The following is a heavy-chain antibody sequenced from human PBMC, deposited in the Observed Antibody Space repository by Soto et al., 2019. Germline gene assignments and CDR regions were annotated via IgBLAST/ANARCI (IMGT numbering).Heavy chain of an antibody. CDR1: GVSFSGYY. D-gene: IGHD4-17*01. CDR2: INHSGST. V-gene: IGHV4-34*01. Sequence: PSETLSLTCAVYGVSFSGYYWSWIRQPPGKGLEWIGEINHSGSTNYNPSLKSRVTISVDTSKNQFSLKLSSVTAADTALYYCARDIGPKVTPAEYFHQWGQGTLVTVSS. J-gene: IGHJ1*01. CDR3: ARDIGPKVTPAEYFHQ.